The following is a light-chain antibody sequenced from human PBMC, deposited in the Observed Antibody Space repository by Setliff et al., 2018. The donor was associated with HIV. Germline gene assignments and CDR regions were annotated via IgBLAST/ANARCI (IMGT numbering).Light chain of an antibody. CDR2: DVS. J-gene: IGLJ1*01. CDR3: SSYTSSTTYV. Sequence: QSVLNQPASVSGSPGQSITISCTGTSSDIGGYNYVSWYQQHPGKAPKLMVYDVSRRPSGVSNRFSGSKSGNTASLTISGLQAEDEADYYCSSYTSSTTYVFGPGTKVTVL. CDR1: SSDIGGYNY. V-gene: IGLV2-14*01.